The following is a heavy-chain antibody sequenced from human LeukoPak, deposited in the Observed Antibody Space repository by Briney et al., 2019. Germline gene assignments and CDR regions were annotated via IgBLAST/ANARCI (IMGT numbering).Heavy chain of an antibody. J-gene: IGHJ6*03. CDR3: AREPAAGPYYYYMDV. CDR1: RFTFSSYS. Sequence: GGSLRLSCAASRFTFSSYSMNWVRQAPGKGLEWVSSISSSSSYIYYADSVKGRFTISRDNAKNSLYLQMNSLRAEDTAVYYCAREPAAGPYYYYMDVWGKGTTVTVSS. V-gene: IGHV3-21*01. CDR2: ISSSSSYI. D-gene: IGHD6-13*01.